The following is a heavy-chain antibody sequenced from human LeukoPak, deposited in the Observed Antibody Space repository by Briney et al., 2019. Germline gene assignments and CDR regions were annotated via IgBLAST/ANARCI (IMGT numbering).Heavy chain of an antibody. D-gene: IGHD3-10*01. CDR3: ARSFRSSGSENFDY. CDR1: GFTFSSYW. V-gene: IGHV3-74*01. Sequence: SGGSLRLSCAASGFTFSSYWMHWVRQAPGKGLVWVSRINSDGSSTSYADSVKGRFTISRDNAKNTLYLQTNSLRAEDTAVYYCARSFRSSGSENFDYWGQGTLVTVSS. J-gene: IGHJ4*02. CDR2: INSDGSST.